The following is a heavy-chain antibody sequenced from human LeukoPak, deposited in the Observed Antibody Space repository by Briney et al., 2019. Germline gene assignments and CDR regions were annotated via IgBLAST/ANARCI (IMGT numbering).Heavy chain of an antibody. J-gene: IGHJ3*02. CDR3: ARDHHRRLYDSQARDTFDI. Sequence: QPGGSLRLSCAASGFTFSSYSMDWVRQAPGKGLEWVSYISSSSSPIYYADSVKGRFATSRDNAKNSLYLQMNSLRAEDTAVYYCARDHHRRLYDSQARDTFDIWGQGTMVTVSS. V-gene: IGHV3-48*01. D-gene: IGHD3-22*01. CDR2: ISSSSSPI. CDR1: GFTFSSYS.